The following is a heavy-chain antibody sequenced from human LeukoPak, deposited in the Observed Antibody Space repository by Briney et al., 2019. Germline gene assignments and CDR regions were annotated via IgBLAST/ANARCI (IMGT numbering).Heavy chain of an antibody. CDR2: INPNSGGT. J-gene: IGHJ4*02. V-gene: IGHV1-2*06. D-gene: IGHD4-17*01. CDR1: GYTFTGYY. CDR3: ARVDYGGPDY. Sequence: ASVKVSCKASGYTFTGYYIHWVRQAPGQGLEWMGRINPNSGGTNYAQTFQGRVTMTRDTSISTAYMELSRLRSDDTAVYYCARVDYGGPDYWGQGTLVTVSS.